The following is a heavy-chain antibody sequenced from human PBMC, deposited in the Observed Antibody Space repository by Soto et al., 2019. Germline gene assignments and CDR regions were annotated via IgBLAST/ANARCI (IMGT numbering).Heavy chain of an antibody. CDR1: GFTLTSHP. V-gene: IGHV3-30-3*01. CDR2: ISYDGNNK. Sequence: PGGSLRLSCAASGFTLTSHPMHWVRQAPGKGLEWVAVISYDGNNKYYADSVKGRFTISRDNSKNTLFLQMNSLRAEDTAVYYCAKDLNIVLMVYAITSDAFDIWGQGAMVTVS. J-gene: IGHJ3*02. D-gene: IGHD2-8*01. CDR3: AKDLNIVLMVYAITSDAFDI.